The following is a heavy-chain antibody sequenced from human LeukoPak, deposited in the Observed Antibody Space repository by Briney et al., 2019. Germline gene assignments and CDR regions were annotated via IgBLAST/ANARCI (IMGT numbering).Heavy chain of an antibody. D-gene: IGHD3-22*01. CDR2: IYYSDST. V-gene: IGHV4-39*01. J-gene: IGHJ4*02. CDR1: GGSISSNSYY. Sequence: SETLSLTCSVSGGSISSNSYYWGWIRQPPGKGLERIGSIYYSDSTYYNSSLKSRVTISVDTSKNQFSLKLTSATAADTAVYYCARQVYYYDRSGYYYVDFFDFWGQGTLVTVSS. CDR3: ARQVYYYDRSGYYYVDFFDF.